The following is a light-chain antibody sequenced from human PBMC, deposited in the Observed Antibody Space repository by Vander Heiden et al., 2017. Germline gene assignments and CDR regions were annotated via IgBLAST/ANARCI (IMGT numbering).Light chain of an antibody. CDR3: AAWDDSLSGPV. CDR2: SNN. J-gene: IGLJ3*02. V-gene: IGLV1-47*02. Sequence: QSVLTQPPSASRTPAQWLTIPCSGSSSNIGSNYVYWYQQLPGTAPKLLIYSNNQRPSGVPDRFSGSKSGTSASLAISGLRSEDEADYYCAAWDDSLSGPVFGGGTKLTGL. CDR1: SSNIGSNY.